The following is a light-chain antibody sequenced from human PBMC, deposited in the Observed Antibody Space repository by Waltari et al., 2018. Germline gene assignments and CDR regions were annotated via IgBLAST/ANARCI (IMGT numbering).Light chain of an antibody. Sequence: EIVMTQSPATLSVSPGERATLSCRASQSIRRILAWYQQEVGQPPKLLIYWASTRESGVPDRFSGSGSGTDFTLTISSLQAEDVAVYYCQQYYDTPQTFGQGTKVEIK. V-gene: IGKV3-15*01. CDR3: QQYYDTPQT. J-gene: IGKJ1*01. CDR1: QSIRRI. CDR2: WAS.